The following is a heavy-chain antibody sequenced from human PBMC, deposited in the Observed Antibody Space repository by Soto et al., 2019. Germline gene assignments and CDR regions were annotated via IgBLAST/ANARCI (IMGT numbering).Heavy chain of an antibody. D-gene: IGHD1-1*01. V-gene: IGHV4-30-4*01. Sequence: QVQLQESGPGLVKPSQTLSLTCTVSGDSISSGDYYWSWIRQPPGKGLEWIGYIYYTGITKYNPSLKSRLTISVDTSKNQFSLKVTSVTAADKSIYYCARHYNLPDYWGQGTLVTVSS. CDR3: ARHYNLPDY. J-gene: IGHJ4*02. CDR2: IYYTGIT. CDR1: GDSISSGDYY.